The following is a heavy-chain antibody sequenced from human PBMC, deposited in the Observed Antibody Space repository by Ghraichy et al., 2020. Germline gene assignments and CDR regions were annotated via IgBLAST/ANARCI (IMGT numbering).Heavy chain of an antibody. V-gene: IGHV4-59*01. Sequence: SETLSLTCTVSGGSFSHYYWCWIRQPPGKGLEWIGYIYYSGRTNYNPSRKSRVTISLNTSKNQFSVKLSSVTAADTAAYYCARLGCRYGSRFDYWGQGTLVTVSS. J-gene: IGHJ4*02. CDR3: ARLGCRYGSRFDY. CDR2: IYYSGRT. D-gene: IGHD3-10*01. CDR1: GGSFSHYY.